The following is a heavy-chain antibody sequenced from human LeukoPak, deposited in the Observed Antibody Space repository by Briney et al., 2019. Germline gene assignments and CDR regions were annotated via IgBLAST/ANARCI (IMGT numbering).Heavy chain of an antibody. CDR1: GGAMSNIYY. D-gene: IGHD4-17*01. J-gene: IGHJ5*02. V-gene: IGHV4-39*01. CDR3: ARRLTTVTNTNNDNNWLDL. Sequence: SETLSLTCNVSGGAMSNIYYWGWIRQPPGKGLEWIGNIFYSGITYYNPSLRSRVTIAIDTSKNQFSLKMSSVSAADTAVYYCARRLTTVTNTNNDNNWLDLWGQGTLVTVST. CDR2: IFYSGIT.